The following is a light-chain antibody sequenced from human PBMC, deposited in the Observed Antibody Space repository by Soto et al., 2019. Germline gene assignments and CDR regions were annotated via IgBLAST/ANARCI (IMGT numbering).Light chain of an antibody. CDR2: GVS. CDR3: QQYGSLPWT. J-gene: IGKJ1*01. Sequence: EIVLTQSPGILSLSPGERATLSCRASQSVSSSYLAWYQHKPGQAPRLLMYGVSSRATGIPDRFSGTGSGTDFTLTISRLEPEDFAVYYCQQYGSLPWTFGQGTKVEIK. V-gene: IGKV3-20*01. CDR1: QSVSSSY.